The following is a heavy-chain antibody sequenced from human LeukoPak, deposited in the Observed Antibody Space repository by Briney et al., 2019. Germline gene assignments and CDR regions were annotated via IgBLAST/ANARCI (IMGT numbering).Heavy chain of an antibody. CDR1: GGSFSGYY. Sequence: PSETLSLTCAVYGGSFSGYYWSWIRQPPGKGLEWIGEINHSGSTNYNPSLKSRVTISVDTSKNQFSLKLSSVTAADTAVYYCARGLGRYCTNGVCYSYYFDYWGQGTLVTVSS. CDR3: ARGLGRYCTNGVCYSYYFDY. D-gene: IGHD2-8*01. V-gene: IGHV4-34*01. J-gene: IGHJ4*02. CDR2: INHSGST.